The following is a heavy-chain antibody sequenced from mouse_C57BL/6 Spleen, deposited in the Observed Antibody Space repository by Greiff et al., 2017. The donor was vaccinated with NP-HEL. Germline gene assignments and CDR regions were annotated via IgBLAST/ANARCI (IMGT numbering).Heavy chain of an antibody. Sequence: QVQLKQPGAELVMPGASVKLSCKASGYTFTSYWMHWVKQRPGQGLEWIGEIDPSDSYTNYNQKFKGKSTLTVDKSSSTAYMQLSSLTSEDSAVYYCARGGDSWFAYWGQGTLVTVSA. CDR3: ARGGDSWFAY. D-gene: IGHD2-13*01. CDR1: GYTFTSYW. CDR2: IDPSDSYT. J-gene: IGHJ3*01. V-gene: IGHV1-69*01.